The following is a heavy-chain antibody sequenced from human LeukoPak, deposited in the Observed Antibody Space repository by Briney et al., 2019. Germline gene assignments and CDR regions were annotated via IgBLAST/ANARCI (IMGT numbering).Heavy chain of an antibody. D-gene: IGHD6-13*01. CDR3: AKGGGYIILKYYFDY. J-gene: IGHJ4*02. Sequence: GAPLRLSCAASGFTFSSYAMSWVRQAPGKGLEWVSGISGRGDTTYYADSVKGRFTISRDNSKNTLYLQMNSLRAEDTAVYCCAKGGGYIILKYYFDYWGQGTLVTVSS. V-gene: IGHV3-23*01. CDR2: ISGRGDTT. CDR1: GFTFSSYA.